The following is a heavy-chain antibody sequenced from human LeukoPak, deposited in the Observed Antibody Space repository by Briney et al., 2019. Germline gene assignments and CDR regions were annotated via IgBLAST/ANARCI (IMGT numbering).Heavy chain of an antibody. CDR3: ARNWNNFFDY. Sequence: HPGGSLRLSCVASGFTFNTYGMHWLRQTPDKGLEWLSFIRYDGSNKYYMESVRGRFTSSRDNSKNTLYLQMNSLRPEDTAIYYCARNWNNFFDYWGQGTLVTVSS. J-gene: IGHJ4*02. V-gene: IGHV3-30*02. CDR2: IRYDGSNK. CDR1: GFTFNTYG. D-gene: IGHD1/OR15-1a*01.